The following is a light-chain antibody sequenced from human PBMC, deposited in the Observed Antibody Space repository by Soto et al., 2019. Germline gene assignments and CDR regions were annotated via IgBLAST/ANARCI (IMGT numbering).Light chain of an antibody. J-gene: IGKJ1*01. CDR3: QQYSSLWT. Sequence: EIVLTQSPGTLSFSPGERATLSCRTSQSVNNNYLAWYQQKPGQAPRLLIYDASSRATGIPDRFSGSGSGTDFTLSISRLEPEDFAVYYCQQYSSLWTFGQGTKVDIK. V-gene: IGKV3-20*01. CDR1: QSVNNNY. CDR2: DAS.